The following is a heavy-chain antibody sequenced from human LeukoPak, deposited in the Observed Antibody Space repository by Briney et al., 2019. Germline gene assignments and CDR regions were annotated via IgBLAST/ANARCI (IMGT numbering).Heavy chain of an antibody. Sequence: GASVKVSCKASGYTFTDFYMHWVRQAPGQGLEWMGGIIPIFGTANYAQKFQGRVTITADESTSTAYMELSSLRSEDTAVYYCARSNSGYDPFDYWGQGTLVTVSS. J-gene: IGHJ4*02. V-gene: IGHV1-69*13. CDR1: GYTFTDFY. CDR2: IIPIFGTA. D-gene: IGHD5-12*01. CDR3: ARSNSGYDPFDY.